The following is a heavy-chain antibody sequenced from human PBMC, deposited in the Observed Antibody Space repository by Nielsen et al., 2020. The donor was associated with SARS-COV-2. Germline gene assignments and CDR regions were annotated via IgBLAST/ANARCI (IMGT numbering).Heavy chain of an antibody. Sequence: SETLSLTCTVSGGSISSYYWSWIRQPPGKGLEWIGYIYYSGSTNYNPSLKSRVTISVDTSKNQFSLKLSSVTAADTAVYYCARTYYYGSGSHRYFQHWGQGTLVTVSS. CDR3: ARTYYYGSGSHRYFQH. J-gene: IGHJ1*01. V-gene: IGHV4-59*12. CDR1: GGSISSYY. CDR2: IYYSGST. D-gene: IGHD3-10*01.